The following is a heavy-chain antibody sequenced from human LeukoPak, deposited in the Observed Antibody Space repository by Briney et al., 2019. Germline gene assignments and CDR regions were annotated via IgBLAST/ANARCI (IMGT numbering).Heavy chain of an antibody. V-gene: IGHV4-34*01. D-gene: IGHD5-18*01. Sequence: SETLSLTCAVYGGSFSGYYWSWIRQPPGKGLEWIGEINHSGSTNYNPSLKSRVTISVDTSKNQFSLKLSSVTAADTAVYYCARMSRGYSYGVMAVWGQGTTVTVSS. J-gene: IGHJ6*02. CDR1: GGSFSGYY. CDR2: INHSGST. CDR3: ARMSRGYSYGVMAV.